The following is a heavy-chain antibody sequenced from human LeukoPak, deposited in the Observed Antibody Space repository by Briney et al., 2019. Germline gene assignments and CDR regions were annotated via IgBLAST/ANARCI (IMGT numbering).Heavy chain of an antibody. CDR2: ISSSSSTI. CDR3: ARDWELGTFDY. J-gene: IGHJ4*02. V-gene: IGHV3-48*01. Sequence: GGSLRLSCAASGFTFSSYSMNWVRQAPGKGLEWVSYISSSSSTIYYADSVKGRFTISRENAKNSLYLQMNSLRAEDTAVYYCARDWELGTFDYWGQGTLVTVSS. CDR1: GFTFSSYS. D-gene: IGHD7-27*01.